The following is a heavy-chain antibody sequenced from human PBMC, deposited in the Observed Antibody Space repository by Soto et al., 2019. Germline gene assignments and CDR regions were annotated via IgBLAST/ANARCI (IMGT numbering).Heavy chain of an antibody. D-gene: IGHD4-4*01. CDR3: AKDLSEGTTVTTGTGY. CDR1: GFTFSSYA. V-gene: IGHV3-23*01. J-gene: IGHJ4*02. Sequence: GGSLRLSCAASGFTFSSYAMSWVRQAPGKGLEWVSAISGSGGSTYYADSVKGRFTISRDNSKNTLYLQMNSLRAEDTAVYYCAKDLSEGTTVTTGTGYWGQGTLVTVSS. CDR2: ISGSGGST.